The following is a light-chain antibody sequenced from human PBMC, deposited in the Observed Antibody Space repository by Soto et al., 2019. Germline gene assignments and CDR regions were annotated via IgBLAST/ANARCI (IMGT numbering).Light chain of an antibody. J-gene: IGKJ5*01. V-gene: IGKV2-30*02. Sequence: DVAMTQSTLSLPVTLGQPASISCRSNQSLVHSDGIAYFSWFQQRPGRSPRRLIYKVSNRDSGVPARFSGSGSGTDFALKISRVEAEDVGVYYCMQGTHWPITFGQGTLPEIK. CDR1: QSLVHSDGIAY. CDR2: KVS. CDR3: MQGTHWPIT.